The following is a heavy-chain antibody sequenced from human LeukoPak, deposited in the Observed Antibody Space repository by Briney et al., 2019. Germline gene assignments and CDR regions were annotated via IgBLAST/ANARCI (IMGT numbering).Heavy chain of an antibody. CDR1: GFTFNDYA. D-gene: IGHD6-19*01. V-gene: IGHV3-9*01. Sequence: PGGSLRLSCAASGFTFNDYAMHWVRQVPGKGLEWVSGISWNSGNIGYADSVKGRFTISRDNAKNSLYLQMNSLGPEDTALYYCAKSLAVAGFDYWGQGTLVTVSS. J-gene: IGHJ4*02. CDR2: ISWNSGNI. CDR3: AKSLAVAGFDY.